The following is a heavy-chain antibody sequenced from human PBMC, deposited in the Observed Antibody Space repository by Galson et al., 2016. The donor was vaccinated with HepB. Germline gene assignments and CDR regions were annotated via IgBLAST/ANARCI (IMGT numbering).Heavy chain of an antibody. D-gene: IGHD1-26*01. V-gene: IGHV4-61*08. Sequence: ETLSLTCTVSGGSVSSGGYFWTWIRQPPGKGLEWIGFIHDTGTTNYNPSLKSRVTIARDTSNNQFSLKLNSVTAADSAFYYCARDQHGSYLAYWGQGILVTVSS. J-gene: IGHJ4*02. CDR3: ARDQHGSYLAY. CDR2: IHDTGTT. CDR1: GGSVSSGGYF.